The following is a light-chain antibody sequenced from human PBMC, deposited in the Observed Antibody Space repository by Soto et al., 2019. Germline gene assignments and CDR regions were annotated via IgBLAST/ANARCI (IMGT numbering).Light chain of an antibody. J-gene: IGKJ4*01. CDR3: QQRDSWPLT. V-gene: IGKV3-11*01. Sequence: EIVLTQSPATLSLSPGERATLSCRASQSISSYLAWYQQKPGQAPRLLIYDASNRATGIPARFSGSGSGTDFTLTISSLEPEDFAVYYCQQRDSWPLTLCGGTKVEVK. CDR2: DAS. CDR1: QSISSY.